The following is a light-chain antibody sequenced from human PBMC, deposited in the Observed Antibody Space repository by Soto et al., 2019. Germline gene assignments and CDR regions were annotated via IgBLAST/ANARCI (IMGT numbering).Light chain of an antibody. Sequence: EIVLTQSPGTLSLSPGEGATVSCRVSQSINSKSLVWYQRKFGQAPRLLIYNTSSRATGIPDRFSGSGSGTDFTLSINRLEPEDFAVYYCQHYGGSFIFGPGTKVDIK. V-gene: IGKV3-20*01. CDR3: QHYGGSFI. CDR2: NTS. J-gene: IGKJ3*01. CDR1: QSINSKS.